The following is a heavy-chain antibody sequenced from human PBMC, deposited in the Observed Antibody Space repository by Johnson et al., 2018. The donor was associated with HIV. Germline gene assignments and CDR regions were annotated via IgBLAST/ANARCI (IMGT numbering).Heavy chain of an antibody. V-gene: IGHV3-66*01. CDR1: GFTVSSNY. J-gene: IGHJ3*02. D-gene: IGHD5-24*01. CDR2: IFSGGTT. CDR3: ARACRDCYTCDAFDI. Sequence: EVQLLESGGGVVQPGGSLRLSCAASGFTVSSNYMTWVRQAPGKGLEWVSVIFSGGTTYYADSVKGRFIISRDNSKNTLYLQMNSLRAEDTAVYYCARACRDCYTCDAFDIWGQGTMVTVSS.